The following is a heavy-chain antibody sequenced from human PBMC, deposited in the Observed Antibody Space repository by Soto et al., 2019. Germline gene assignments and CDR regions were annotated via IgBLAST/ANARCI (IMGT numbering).Heavy chain of an antibody. Sequence: SENPSLTSAVYGGSFSGYYWSWIRQPPGKGLEWIGEINHSGSTNYNPSLKSRVTISVDTSKNQLSLKLSSVTAADTAVYYGASSERATIAIDDWGQGTLVTGSS. CDR1: GGSFSGYY. J-gene: IGHJ4*02. D-gene: IGHD5-12*01. CDR2: INHSGST. V-gene: IGHV4-34*01. CDR3: ASSERATIAIDD.